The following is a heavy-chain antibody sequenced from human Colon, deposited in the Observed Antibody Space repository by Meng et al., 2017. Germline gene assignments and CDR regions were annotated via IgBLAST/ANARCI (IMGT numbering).Heavy chain of an antibody. CDR3: ARDSGYDKNWFDP. J-gene: IGHJ5*02. Sequence: VPQQASGPGLVRPSDTLSLTCTVSVGSVISNSYYWSWIRQPPGKGLEWIGFIYYSGSTNYNPSLKSRVTISVDTSKNQFSLKVSSVTAADTAVYYCARDSGYDKNWFDPWGQGTLVTVSS. CDR2: IYYSGST. CDR1: VGSVISNSYY. V-gene: IGHV4-61*01. D-gene: IGHD5-12*01.